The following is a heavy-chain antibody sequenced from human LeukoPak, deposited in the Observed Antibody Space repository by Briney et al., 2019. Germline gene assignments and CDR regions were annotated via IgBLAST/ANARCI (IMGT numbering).Heavy chain of an antibody. V-gene: IGHV3-21*01. Sequence: PGGSLRLSCSASGFDLSPYTMNWVRQAPGKGLEWVASISSTSTYMYYGDSLKGRFTISRDNAKNTLYLQLDSLRAEDTATYYCARGVEPLAANTLAYWGQGTLVTVSS. CDR2: ISSTSTYM. CDR3: ARGVEPLAANTLAY. CDR1: GFDLSPYT. D-gene: IGHD1-14*01. J-gene: IGHJ4*02.